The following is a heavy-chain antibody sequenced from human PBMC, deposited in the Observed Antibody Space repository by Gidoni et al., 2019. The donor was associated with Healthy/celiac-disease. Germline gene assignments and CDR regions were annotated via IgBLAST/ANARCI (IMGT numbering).Heavy chain of an antibody. CDR1: GFTFIRYA. J-gene: IGHJ4*02. CDR3: AKAVVNSGSYYGFDY. Sequence: EVPLLESGGGLVQPGGSLRLSCAASGFTFIRYAMSGVRQAPGKGLGWVAAIRGGGGSKYYADSVKRRFTSSRDNSKNTLYLQMNSLRAEDTAVYYCAKAVVNSGSYYGFDYWGQGTLVTVSS. V-gene: IGHV3-23*01. CDR2: IRGGGGSK. D-gene: IGHD1-26*01.